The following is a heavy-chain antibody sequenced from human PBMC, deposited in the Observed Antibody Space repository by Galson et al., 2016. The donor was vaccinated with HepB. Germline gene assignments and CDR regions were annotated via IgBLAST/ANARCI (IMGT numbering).Heavy chain of an antibody. CDR1: GYTFTNYY. CDR3: ARGGYYSSGWYDAFDI. J-gene: IGHJ3*02. CDR2: IIPSGGGT. Sequence: SVKVSCKASGYTFTNYYLHWVRQAPGQGLEWMGVIIPSGGGTSYAQRFQGRVNLTRDTPTNTVYMDLSSLRSEDTAVYYCARGGYYSSGWYDAFDIWGQGTMGTVSS. V-gene: IGHV1-46*01. D-gene: IGHD6-19*01.